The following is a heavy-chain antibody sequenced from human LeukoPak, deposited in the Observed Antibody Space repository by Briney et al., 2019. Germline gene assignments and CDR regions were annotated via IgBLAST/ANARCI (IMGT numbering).Heavy chain of an antibody. CDR1: GGSISSGSYY. CDR2: IYYSGST. Sequence: KPSETLSLTCTVSGGSISSGSYYWGWIRQPPGKGLEWIGSIYYSGSTYYKPSLKSRVTISADTSNNHFSLRLTSVTAADTAVYYCAGGWLPDKNDFWGQGTLVTVSA. D-gene: IGHD5-24*01. CDR3: AGGWLPDKNDF. J-gene: IGHJ4*02. V-gene: IGHV4-39*07.